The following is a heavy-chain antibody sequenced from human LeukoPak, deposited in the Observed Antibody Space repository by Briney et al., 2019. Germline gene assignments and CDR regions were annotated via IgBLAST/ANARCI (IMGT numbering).Heavy chain of an antibody. CDR2: INGGGAGT. J-gene: IGHJ4*02. CDR1: GFTFSSYA. Sequence: PGGSLRLSCAASGFTFSSYAMSWVRQAPGKGLKWVSAINGGGAGTYYADSVKGRFTISRDNSKNTLYLQMNSLRGEDTAVYYCAKMVAPGNFDYWGQGTLVTVSS. CDR3: AKMVAPGNFDY. V-gene: IGHV3-23*01. D-gene: IGHD2-8*01.